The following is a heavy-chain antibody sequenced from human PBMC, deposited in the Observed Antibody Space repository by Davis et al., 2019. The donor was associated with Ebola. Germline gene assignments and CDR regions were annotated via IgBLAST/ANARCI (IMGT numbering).Heavy chain of an antibody. J-gene: IGHJ4*02. Sequence: MPSETLSLTCTVSGGSISSYYWTWIRQPPGKGLEYIGYIRYSGSSDYNASLESRVTISVDTSKNQFSLKLSSVTSADTAVYYCARGLRPFDYWGQGALVTVSS. CDR3: ARGLRPFDY. CDR2: IRYSGSS. CDR1: GGSISSYY. V-gene: IGHV4-59*01.